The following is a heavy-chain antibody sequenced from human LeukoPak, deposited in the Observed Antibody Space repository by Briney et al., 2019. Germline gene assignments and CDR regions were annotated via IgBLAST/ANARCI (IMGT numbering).Heavy chain of an antibody. CDR3: ARAPVTSCRGAFCYPFDC. Sequence: GGSLRLSCVASGFRLSSYAMSWVRQAPGKGLEWASATSSSDPGTYYAPSVRGRFTIYRDNSKNTVYLQMNSLRVEDAAIYYCARAPVTSCRGAFCYPFDCWGQGTRLTVSS. D-gene: IGHD2-15*01. CDR2: TSSSDPGT. CDR1: GFRLSSYA. V-gene: IGHV3-23*01. J-gene: IGHJ4*02.